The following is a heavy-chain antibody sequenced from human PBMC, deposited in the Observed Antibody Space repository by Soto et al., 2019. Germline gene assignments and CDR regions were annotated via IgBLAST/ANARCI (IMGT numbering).Heavy chain of an antibody. V-gene: IGHV4-30-4*01. J-gene: IGHJ6*02. CDR1: GGSISSGDYY. CDR3: ASPYGGNAEDPYYGMDV. Sequence: QVQLQESGPGLVKPSQTLSLTCTVSGGSISSGDYYWSWIRQPPGKGLEWIGYIYYSGSTYYNPSLKSRVPISVDTSKNQFSLKLSSVTAADTAVYYCASPYGGNAEDPYYGMDVWGQGTTVTVSS. CDR2: IYYSGST. D-gene: IGHD4-17*01.